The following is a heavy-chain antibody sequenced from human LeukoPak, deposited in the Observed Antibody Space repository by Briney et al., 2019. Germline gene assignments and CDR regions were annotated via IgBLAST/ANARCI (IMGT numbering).Heavy chain of an antibody. CDR2: ISYDGSYK. Sequence: GGSLRLSCAASGFTFSSFGMHWVRQAPGKGLEWVAVISYDGSYKYYADSVKGRFTISRDSSKKTLYLQMNSLRAEDTAVYYRAKDLTRSSGGFDYWGQGTLVTVSS. CDR3: AKDLTRSSGGFDY. D-gene: IGHD6-6*01. V-gene: IGHV3-30*18. J-gene: IGHJ4*02. CDR1: GFTFSSFG.